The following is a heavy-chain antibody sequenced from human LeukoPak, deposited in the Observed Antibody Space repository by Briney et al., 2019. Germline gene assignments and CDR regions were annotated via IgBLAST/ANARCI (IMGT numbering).Heavy chain of an antibody. Sequence: GGSLRLSCAASGFTFSDYYMSWIRQAPGKGLEWVSYISSSGSTIYYADSVKGRFTISRDNAKNSLYLQMNSLRAEDTAVYYCARAPATRTAVTIFGVVTTHDASDIWGQGTMVTVSS. CDR3: ARAPATRTAVTIFGVVTTHDASDI. CDR2: ISSSGSTI. D-gene: IGHD3-3*01. CDR1: GFTFSDYY. J-gene: IGHJ3*02. V-gene: IGHV3-11*01.